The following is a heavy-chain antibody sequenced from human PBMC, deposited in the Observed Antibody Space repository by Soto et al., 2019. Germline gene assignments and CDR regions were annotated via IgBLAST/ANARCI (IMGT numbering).Heavy chain of an antibody. D-gene: IGHD4-17*01. Sequence: QMQLVQSGPEVKKPGTSVKVSCKASGFTFTSSAVQWVRQARGQRLEWIGWIVVGSGNTNYAQKFQERVTITRDMSTSTAYMELSSLRSEDTAVYYCAAAYDDFLNPPYYYYGMDVWGQGTTVTVSS. V-gene: IGHV1-58*01. CDR1: GFTFTSSA. CDR2: IVVGSGNT. J-gene: IGHJ6*02. CDR3: AAAYDDFLNPPYYYYGMDV.